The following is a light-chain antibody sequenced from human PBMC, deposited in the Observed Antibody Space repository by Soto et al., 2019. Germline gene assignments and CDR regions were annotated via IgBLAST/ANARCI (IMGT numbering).Light chain of an antibody. J-gene: IGKJ4*01. Sequence: DIVGTQSPLSLPVTPGEPASISCRSSQSLLHINGYNYLAWYLQKPGQSPQLXIYLASNRASGVPDRFSGSGAGTDCTLKISRVESEDFGVYYCIQTLQTTLTFGGGTKVDIK. CDR2: LAS. CDR3: IQTLQTTLT. V-gene: IGKV2-28*01. CDR1: QSLLHINGYNY.